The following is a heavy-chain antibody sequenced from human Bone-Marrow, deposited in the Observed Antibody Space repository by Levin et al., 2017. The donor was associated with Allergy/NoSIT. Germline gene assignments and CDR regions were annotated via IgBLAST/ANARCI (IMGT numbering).Heavy chain of an antibody. J-gene: IGHJ3*01. D-gene: IGHD3-3*01. V-gene: IGHV3-9*01. Sequence: PGGSLRLSCAASGFTLDDYAMHWVRQGPGKGLEWVSGISWNSGNIVYADSVKGRFTISRDNAKNSLHLQMNSLRAEATAFYYCVRDRLTIFGMANSFDFWGQGTMVTVSS. CDR1: GFTLDDYA. CDR3: VRDRLTIFGMANSFDF. CDR2: ISWNSGNI.